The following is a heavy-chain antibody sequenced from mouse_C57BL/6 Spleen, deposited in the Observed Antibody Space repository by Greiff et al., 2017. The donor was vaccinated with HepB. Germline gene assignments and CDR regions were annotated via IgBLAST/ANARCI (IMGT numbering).Heavy chain of an antibody. CDR2: INPNNGGT. D-gene: IGHD2-12*01. CDR1: GYTFTDYY. CDR3: ARGIVY. V-gene: IGHV1-26*01. Sequence: VQLQQSGPELVKPGASVKISCKASGYTFTDYYMNWVKQSHGKSLEWIGDINPNNGGTSYNQKFKGKATLTVDKSSSTAYMELRSLTSEDSAVYYCARGIVYWGQGTALTVSS. J-gene: IGHJ2*01.